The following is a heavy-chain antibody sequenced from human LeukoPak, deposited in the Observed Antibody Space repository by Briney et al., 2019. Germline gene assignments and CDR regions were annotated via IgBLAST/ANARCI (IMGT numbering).Heavy chain of an antibody. V-gene: IGHV1-18*01. CDR2: ISAYNGNT. J-gene: IGHJ6*02. Sequence: ASVKVSCKASGYTFTSYGISWVRQAPGQGLEWMGWISAYNGNTNYAQKLQGRVTMTTDTSTSTAYMELRSLRSDDTAVYYCARWECLVAKYYYYYYGMDVWGQGTTVTVSS. D-gene: IGHD6-19*01. CDR3: ARWECLVAKYYYYYYGMDV. CDR1: GYTFTSYG.